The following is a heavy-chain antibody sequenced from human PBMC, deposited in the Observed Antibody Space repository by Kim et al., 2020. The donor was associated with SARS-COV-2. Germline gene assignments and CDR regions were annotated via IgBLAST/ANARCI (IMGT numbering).Heavy chain of an antibody. CDR2: IYYSGST. V-gene: IGHV4-59*01. CDR3: ARHPSVSRGVIITERGDWFDP. Sequence: SETLSLTCTVSGGSTSSYYWSWIRQPPGKGLEWIGYIYYSGSTNYNPSLKSRVTISVDTSKNQFSLKLSSVTAADTAVYYCARHPSVSRGVIITERGDWFDPWGQGTLVTVSS. CDR1: GGSTSSYY. J-gene: IGHJ5*02. D-gene: IGHD3-10*01.